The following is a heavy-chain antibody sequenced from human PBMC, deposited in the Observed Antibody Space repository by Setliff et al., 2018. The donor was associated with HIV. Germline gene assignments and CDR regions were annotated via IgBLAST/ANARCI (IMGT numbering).Heavy chain of an antibody. J-gene: IGHJ3*02. Sequence: PSETLSLTCTVSGGSISSDYWSWIRQPAGKGLEWIGRVYISGSTNYSPSLRSRVTMSVDTSKNQVSLKLSSVTAADTAVYCCARDRAGWDGQVILYGLDIWGQGTMVTVSS. CDR2: VYISGST. CDR1: GGSISSDY. V-gene: IGHV4-4*07. D-gene: IGHD3-10*01. CDR3: ARDRAGWDGQVILYGLDI.